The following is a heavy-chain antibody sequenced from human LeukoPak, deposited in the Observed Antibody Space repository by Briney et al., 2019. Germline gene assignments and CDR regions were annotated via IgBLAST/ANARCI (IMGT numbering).Heavy chain of an antibody. Sequence: SETLSLTCTVSGGSISSGDYYWRWIRRPRGKGLEWIGYIYYSGSTYYNPSLKSRITISVDTSKNQFSLKLSSVTAADTAVYYCAREALEYSTYYYYYYYMDAWGKGTTVTVSS. V-gene: IGHV4-30-4*08. CDR2: IYYSGST. CDR1: GGSISSGDYY. D-gene: IGHD6-6*01. J-gene: IGHJ6*03. CDR3: AREALEYSTYYYYYYYMDA.